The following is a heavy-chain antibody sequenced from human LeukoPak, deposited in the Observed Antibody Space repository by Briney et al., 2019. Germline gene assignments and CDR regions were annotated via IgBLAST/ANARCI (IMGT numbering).Heavy chain of an antibody. V-gene: IGHV1-69*13. CDR2: IIPIFGTA. CDR3: ARGTSAVYYDFWSGDNWFDP. J-gene: IGHJ5*02. D-gene: IGHD3-3*01. CDR1: GGTFSSYA. Sequence: ASVKVSCKASGGTFSSYAISWVRQAPGQGLEWMGGIIPIFGTANYAQKFQGRVTITADESTSTAYIELSSLRSEDTAVYYCARGTSAVYYDFWSGDNWFDPWGQGTLVTVSS.